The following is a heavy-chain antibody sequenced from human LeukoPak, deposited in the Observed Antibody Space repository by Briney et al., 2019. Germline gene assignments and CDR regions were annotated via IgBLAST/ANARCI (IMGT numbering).Heavy chain of an antibody. D-gene: IGHD6-19*01. CDR3: ARSLAVAGTRIGYFDY. CDR1: GFTFDDYG. J-gene: IGHJ4*02. Sequence: RTGGSLRLSCAASGFTFDDYGTSWVRQAPGKGLEWVSGINWNGGSTGYADSVKGRFTISRDNAKNSLYLQMNSLRAEDTALYYCARSLAVAGTRIGYFDYWGQGTLVTVSS. CDR2: INWNGGST. V-gene: IGHV3-20*04.